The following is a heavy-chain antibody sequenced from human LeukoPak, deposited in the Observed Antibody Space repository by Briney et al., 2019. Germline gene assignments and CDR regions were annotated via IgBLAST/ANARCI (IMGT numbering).Heavy chain of an antibody. CDR1: GGSISSSSYY. CDR3: ARADILHAFDI. D-gene: IGHD3-9*01. Sequence: SETLSLTCTVSGGSISSSSYYWGWIRQPPGKGLEWIGNIYYSGSTYYNPSLKSRVTISLDTSKNQFSLRLSSVTAADTAVYYCARADILHAFDIWGQGTIVTVSS. CDR2: IYYSGST. J-gene: IGHJ3*02. V-gene: IGHV4-39*07.